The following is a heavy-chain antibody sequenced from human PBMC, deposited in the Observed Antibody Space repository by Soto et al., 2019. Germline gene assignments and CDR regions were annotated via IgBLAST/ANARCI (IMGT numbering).Heavy chain of an antibody. Sequence: QVQLVQSGAEVKKPGSSVKVSCKASGGTFSSYAISWVRQAPGQGLEWMGGIIPIFGTANYAQKFQGRVTLTADESTGTAYMELSSLRSEDTAVYYCASTDCTIGVCYIIGGNWGQGTLVTVSS. V-gene: IGHV1-69*12. CDR1: GGTFSSYA. CDR2: IIPIFGTA. D-gene: IGHD2-8*01. CDR3: ASTDCTIGVCYIIGGN. J-gene: IGHJ4*02.